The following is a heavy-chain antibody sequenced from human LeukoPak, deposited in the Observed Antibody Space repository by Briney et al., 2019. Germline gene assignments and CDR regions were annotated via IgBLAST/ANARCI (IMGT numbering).Heavy chain of an antibody. D-gene: IGHD2-8*01. J-gene: IGHJ6*03. Sequence: PEASVKVSCKASGYTFTGYYMHWVRQAPGQGLEWMGWINPNSGGTNYAQKLQGRVTMTRDTSISTAYMELSRLRSDDTAVYYCARNGIAGYYYYYMDVWGKGTTVTVSS. V-gene: IGHV1-2*02. CDR1: GYTFTGYY. CDR3: ARNGIAGYYYYYMDV. CDR2: INPNSGGT.